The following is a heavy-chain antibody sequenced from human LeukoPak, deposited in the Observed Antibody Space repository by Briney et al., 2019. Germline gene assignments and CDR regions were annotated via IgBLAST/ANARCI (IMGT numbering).Heavy chain of an antibody. V-gene: IGHV1-2*02. CDR3: ARDYYDSSGYYTGFSYFDY. D-gene: IGHD3-22*01. Sequence: ASVKVSCKASGYTFTGYYMHWVRQAPEQGLEWMGWINPNSGGTNYAQKFQGRVTMTRDTSIGTAYMELSRLRSDDTAVYYCARDYYDSSGYYTGFSYFDYWGQGTLVTVSS. J-gene: IGHJ4*02. CDR2: INPNSGGT. CDR1: GYTFTGYY.